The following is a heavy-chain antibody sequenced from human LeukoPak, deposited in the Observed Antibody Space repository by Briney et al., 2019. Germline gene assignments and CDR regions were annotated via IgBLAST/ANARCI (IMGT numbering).Heavy chain of an antibody. CDR1: GFTFSSYA. J-gene: IGHJ5*02. Sequence: PGGSLRLSCAASGFTFSSYAMSWVRQAPGKGLEWVSAISGSAGSTYYADSVKGRFTISRDNSKNTLYLQMNSLRAEDTAVYYCAKNPDVPAAIFGRFDPWGQGTLVTVSS. CDR3: AKNPDVPAAIFGRFDP. CDR2: ISGSAGST. V-gene: IGHV3-23*01. D-gene: IGHD2-2*01.